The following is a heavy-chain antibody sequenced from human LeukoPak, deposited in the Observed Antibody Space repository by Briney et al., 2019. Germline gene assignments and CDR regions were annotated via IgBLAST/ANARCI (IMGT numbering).Heavy chain of an antibody. CDR1: VGSVTTYY. J-gene: IGHJ6*03. V-gene: IGHV4-4*09. Sequence: PSVTLTLTCSVSVGSVTTYYWTWIRHPPAKGLAWIGNNQTSETTNYNPSLKSRTTISLDTSKKQFSLRLSSVTAADTAVYYCARQFSTSSRPFYYYMDVWGKGTTVTVSS. CDR2: NQTSETT. CDR3: ARQFSTSSRPFYYYMDV. D-gene: IGHD2-2*01.